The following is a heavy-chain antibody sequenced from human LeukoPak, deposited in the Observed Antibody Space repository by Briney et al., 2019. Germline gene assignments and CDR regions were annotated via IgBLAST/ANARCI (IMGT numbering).Heavy chain of an antibody. CDR1: GGSFSGYY. Sequence: SETLSLTCAVYGGSFSGYYWSWIRQPPGKGLEWIGEINHSGSTNYNPSLKSRVTISVDTSKNQFSLKLSSVTAADTAVYYCARHLGYYDSSGYYQSYNWFDPWGQGTLVTVSS. J-gene: IGHJ5*02. V-gene: IGHV4-34*01. D-gene: IGHD3-22*01. CDR3: ARHLGYYDSSGYYQSYNWFDP. CDR2: INHSGST.